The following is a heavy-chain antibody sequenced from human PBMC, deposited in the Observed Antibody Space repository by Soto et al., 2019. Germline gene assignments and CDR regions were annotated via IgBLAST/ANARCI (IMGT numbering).Heavy chain of an antibody. CDR2: VNPILSLS. D-gene: IGHD3-10*01. V-gene: IGHV1-69*02. CDR1: GDTFSFYS. J-gene: IGHJ4*02. CDR3: ATSYGSGYRAFDY. Sequence: QVQLVQSGAEVKRPGSSVKVSCKASGDTFSFYSINWVRQAPGLGLEWMGRVNPILSLSNYAQRFQGGVTMTADKSTSTAYMVISSLRSEDTAIYYCATSYGSGYRAFDYWGQGAQVIVSS.